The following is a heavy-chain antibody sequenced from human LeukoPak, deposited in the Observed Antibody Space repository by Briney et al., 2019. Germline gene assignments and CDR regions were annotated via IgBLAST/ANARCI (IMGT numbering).Heavy chain of an antibody. CDR2: INHSGST. CDR1: GGSFSGYY. J-gene: IGHJ4*02. CDR3: ARRARGYCSSTSCYPFDY. Sequence: SETLSLTCAVYGGSFSGYYWSWIRQPPEKGLEWIGEINHSGSTNYNPSLKSRVTISVDTSKNQFSLKLSSVTAADTAVYYCARRARGYCSSTSCYPFDYWGQGTLVTVSS. V-gene: IGHV4-34*01. D-gene: IGHD2-2*01.